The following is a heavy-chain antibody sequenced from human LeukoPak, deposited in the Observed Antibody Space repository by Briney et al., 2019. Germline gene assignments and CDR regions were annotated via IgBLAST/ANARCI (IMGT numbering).Heavy chain of an antibody. V-gene: IGHV4-34*01. Sequence: SETLSLTCAVYGGSFSGYYWSWIRQPPGKGLEWIGEINHSGSTNYNPSLKSRVTISVDTSKNQFSLKLSPVTAADTAVYYCARDRGYSYGYSFGFDYWGQGTLVTVSS. CDR2: INHSGST. CDR3: ARDRGYSYGYSFGFDY. J-gene: IGHJ4*02. D-gene: IGHD5-18*01. CDR1: GGSFSGYY.